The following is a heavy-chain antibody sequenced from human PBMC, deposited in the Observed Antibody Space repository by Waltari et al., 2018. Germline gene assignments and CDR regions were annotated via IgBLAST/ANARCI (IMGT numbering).Heavy chain of an antibody. D-gene: IGHD6-6*01. J-gene: IGHJ4*02. CDR1: GFTFSSYG. V-gene: IGHV3-30*02. Sequence: QVQLVESGGGVVQPGGSLRLSCAASGFTFSSYGMHWVRQAPGKGLEWVAFIRYDGSNKYYADSVKGRFTISRDNAKNSLYLQMNSLRAEDTAVYYCARDQGSSPNYFDYWGQGTLVTVSS. CDR2: IRYDGSNK. CDR3: ARDQGSSPNYFDY.